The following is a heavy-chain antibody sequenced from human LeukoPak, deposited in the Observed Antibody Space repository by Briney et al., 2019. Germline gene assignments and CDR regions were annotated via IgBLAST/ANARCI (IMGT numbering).Heavy chain of an antibody. J-gene: IGHJ5*02. V-gene: IGHV3-23*01. Sequence: RGSLRLSCAASGFTFSIYAMSWVRQAPGKGLEWISAITGNGGNIYYADSVKGRFTISRDNSKDTLYLQMNSLRVEDTAVYYCARDIRQGNKGNWFDPWGQGSLVTVSS. CDR2: ITGNGGNI. CDR1: GFTFSIYA. D-gene: IGHD5-12*01. CDR3: ARDIRQGNKGNWFDP.